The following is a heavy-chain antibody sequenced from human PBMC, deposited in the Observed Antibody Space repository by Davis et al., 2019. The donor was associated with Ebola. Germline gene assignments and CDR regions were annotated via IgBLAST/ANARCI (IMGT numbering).Heavy chain of an antibody. Sequence: PGGSLRLSCAASGFTFSSYAMSWVRQAPGKGLVWVSRINSDGRTTAYADSVKGRFTISRDNAKNSLYLQMNSLRPEDTALYYCAKADPQQYFDYWGQGTLVTVSS. J-gene: IGHJ4*02. CDR2: INSDGRTT. V-gene: IGHV3-74*01. CDR1: GFTFSSYA. CDR3: AKADPQQYFDY.